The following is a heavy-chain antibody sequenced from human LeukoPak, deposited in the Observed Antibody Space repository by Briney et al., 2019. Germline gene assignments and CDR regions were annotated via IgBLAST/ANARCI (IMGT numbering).Heavy chain of an antibody. CDR1: GHTFTGYY. J-gene: IGHJ3*02. CDR3: ARDNYDFWSGYYSAFDI. D-gene: IGHD3-3*01. CDR2: INPNSGGT. V-gene: IGHV1-2*02. Sequence: GASVKVSCKASGHTFTGYYMHWVRQAPGQGLEWMGWINPNSGGTNYAQKFQGRVTMTRDTSISTAYMELSRLRSDDTAVYYCARDNYDFWSGYYSAFDIWGQGTMVTVSS.